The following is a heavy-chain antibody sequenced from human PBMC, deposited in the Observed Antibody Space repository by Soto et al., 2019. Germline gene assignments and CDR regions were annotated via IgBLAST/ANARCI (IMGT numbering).Heavy chain of an antibody. CDR3: ATGVSTPSYYFDY. CDR1: GFTFSSYA. Sequence: PGGSLRLSCAASGFTFSSYAMRWVRQAPGKGLEWVSTINGRTPNTYYADSVKGRFTVSRDNSKNTVYLQMNSLRAEDTAVYYCATGVSTPSYYFDYWGQGTLVTVSS. J-gene: IGHJ4*02. V-gene: IGHV3-23*01. CDR2: INGRTPNT.